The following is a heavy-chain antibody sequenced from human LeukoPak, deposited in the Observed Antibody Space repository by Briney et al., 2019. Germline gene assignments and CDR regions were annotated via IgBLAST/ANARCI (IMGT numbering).Heavy chain of an antibody. D-gene: IGHD3-22*01. CDR2: ISGGGGST. J-gene: IGHJ4*02. CDR3: AKDVTDMIVVVTHDY. V-gene: IGHV3-23*01. CDR1: GFTFSSYA. Sequence: GGSLRLSCAASGFTFSSYAMSWVRQAPGKGLEWVSAISGGGGSTYYADSVKGRFTISRDNSKNTLYLQMNSLRAEDTAVYYCAKDVTDMIVVVTHDYWGQGTLVTVSS.